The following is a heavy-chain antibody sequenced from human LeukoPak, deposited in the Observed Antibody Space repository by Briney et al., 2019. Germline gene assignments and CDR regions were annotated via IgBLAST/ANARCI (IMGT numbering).Heavy chain of an antibody. D-gene: IGHD2-21*02. CDR2: INPSGGST. V-gene: IGHV1-46*01. Sequence: ASVKVSCKASGYTFTSYYMHWVRQAPGQGLEWVGIINPSGGSTSYAQKFQGRVTMTRDTSTSTVYMELSSLRSEDTAVYYCARPPAYCGGDCYESDYWGQGTLVTVSS. J-gene: IGHJ4*02. CDR1: GYTFTSYY. CDR3: ARPPAYCGGDCYESDY.